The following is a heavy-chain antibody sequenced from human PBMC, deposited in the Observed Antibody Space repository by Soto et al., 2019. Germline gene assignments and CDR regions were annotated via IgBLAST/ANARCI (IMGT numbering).Heavy chain of an antibody. Sequence: PGGSLRLSCAASGFTFSSYSMNWVRQAPGKGLEWVSYISSSSSTIYYAESVKGRFTISRDNAKNSLYLQMNSLRDEDTAVYYCAGERGPLNWFDPWGQGTLVTVSS. CDR2: ISSSSSTI. CDR1: GFTFSSYS. J-gene: IGHJ5*02. CDR3: AGERGPLNWFDP. V-gene: IGHV3-48*02.